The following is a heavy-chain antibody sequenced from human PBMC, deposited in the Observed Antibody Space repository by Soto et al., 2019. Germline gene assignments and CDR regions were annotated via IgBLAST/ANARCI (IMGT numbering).Heavy chain of an antibody. V-gene: IGHV1-46*01. CDR2: INPHGGSA. CDR3: ARSSGGNFGIIIEGTNWFAP. Sequence: ASVKVSCKAPRDTFTSYYINWVRQAPGQGLEWMGVINPHGGSAAYAQKFKGRVTLTRDTSASTVYMEVSSLTSADTPMYYCARSSGGNFGIIIEGTNWFAPWGQGTLVTVSS. J-gene: IGHJ5*02. CDR1: RDTFTSYY. D-gene: IGHD1-26*01.